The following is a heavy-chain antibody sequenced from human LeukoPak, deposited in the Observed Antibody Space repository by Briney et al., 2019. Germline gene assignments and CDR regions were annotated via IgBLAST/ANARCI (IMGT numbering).Heavy chain of an antibody. J-gene: IGHJ6*02. D-gene: IGHD6-19*01. CDR1: GFTFSSYW. V-gene: IGHV3-7*01. Sequence: GGSLRLSCAASGFTFSSYWMSWVRQAPGKGLEWVANIKQDGSEKYYVDSVKGRFTISRDNAKNSLYLQMNSLRAEDTAVYYCAGDQYSSGFAYYYYYGMDVWGQGTTVTVSS. CDR3: AGDQYSSGFAYYYYYGMDV. CDR2: IKQDGSEK.